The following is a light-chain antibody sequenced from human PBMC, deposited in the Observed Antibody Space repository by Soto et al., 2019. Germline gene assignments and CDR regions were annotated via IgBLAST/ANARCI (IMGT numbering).Light chain of an antibody. Sequence: QLVLTQPAAVSGSPGQSITISCTGTSSDVGYYNYVSWFQQHPGKAPKLLIYDVSNRPSGVSNRFSGSKYGNTASLTISGLQAEDEADYYCSSYTTSSTRVFGGGTQLTVL. CDR1: SSDVGYYNY. V-gene: IGLV2-14*01. CDR3: SSYTTSSTRV. J-gene: IGLJ3*02. CDR2: DVS.